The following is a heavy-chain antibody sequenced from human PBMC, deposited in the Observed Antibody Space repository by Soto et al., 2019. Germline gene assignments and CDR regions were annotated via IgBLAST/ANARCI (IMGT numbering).Heavy chain of an antibody. J-gene: IGHJ4*02. CDR2: IWYDGSNK. V-gene: IGHV3-33*01. CDR1: GFTFSSYG. CDR3: ARDRYSSGWYGLDY. Sequence: QVQLVESGGGVVQPGRSLRLSCAASGFTFSSYGMHWVRQAPGKRLDWVAVIWYDGSNKYYADSVKGRFTISRDNSKTTLYLQMNSLMAEDTAVYYCARDRYSSGWYGLDYWGQGTLVTVSS. D-gene: IGHD6-19*01.